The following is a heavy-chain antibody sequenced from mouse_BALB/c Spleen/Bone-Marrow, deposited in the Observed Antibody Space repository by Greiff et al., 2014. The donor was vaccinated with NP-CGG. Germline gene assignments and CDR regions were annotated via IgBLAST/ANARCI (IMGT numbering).Heavy chain of an antibody. D-gene: IGHD3-1*01. CDR3: ARELGLRLAY. CDR2: ILPGNGST. CDR1: GYTFSSYW. J-gene: IGHJ3*01. Sequence: VQLQQSGAELMKPGASVKISCKATGYTFSSYWIEWVKQRPGHGLEWIGEILPGNGSTNYNEKFKGKATFTADTPSNTAYMQLSSLTSEDSAVYYCARELGLRLAYWGQGTLVTVSA. V-gene: IGHV1-9*01.